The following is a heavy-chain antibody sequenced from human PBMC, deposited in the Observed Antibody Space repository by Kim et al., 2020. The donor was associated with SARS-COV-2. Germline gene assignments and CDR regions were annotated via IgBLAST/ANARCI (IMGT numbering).Heavy chain of an antibody. CDR1: GFPFSRFA. V-gene: IGHV3-30*04. Sequence: GGSLRLSCAASGFPFSRFAMHWVRQAPGKGLERVAVASYDGSKNYYADSVRGRFTISKDISKNTLYLQMNSLRPDDTALYFCSREVPGYCSGGTCFSGFDYWGQGSLVTVSS. CDR3: SREVPGYCSGGTCFSGFDY. J-gene: IGHJ4*02. D-gene: IGHD2-15*01. CDR2: ASYDGSKN.